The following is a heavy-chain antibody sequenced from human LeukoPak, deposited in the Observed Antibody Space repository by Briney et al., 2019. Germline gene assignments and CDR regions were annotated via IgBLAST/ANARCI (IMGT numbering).Heavy chain of an antibody. V-gene: IGHV4-39*07. CDR1: GGSISSSSYY. CDR3: ARFTLVTRDESFDV. D-gene: IGHD7-27*01. CDR2: IYYSGST. Sequence: PSETLSLTCTVSGGSISSSSYYWGWIRQPPGKGLEWIGSIYYSGSTYYNPSLKSRVTISVDTSKNQFSLRLSSVTAADTALYYCARFTLVTRDESFDVWGQGTMVTVSS. J-gene: IGHJ3*01.